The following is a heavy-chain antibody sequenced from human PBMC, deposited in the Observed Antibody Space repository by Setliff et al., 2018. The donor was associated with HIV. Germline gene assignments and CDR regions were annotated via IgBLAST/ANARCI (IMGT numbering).Heavy chain of an antibody. V-gene: IGHV3-23*01. D-gene: IGHD3-10*01. CDR1: GFTLSTYW. J-gene: IGHJ6*02. CDR3: ARRGDYYYYYAMDF. CDR2: VNGNGAGA. Sequence: PGGSLRLSCAVSGFTLSTYWMSWVRQAPGKGLEWVSTVNGNGAGAWYADSVKGRFTISRDNSWHTVYLQMNSLRADDTAVYYCARRGDYYYYYAMDFWGQGTTVTVSS.